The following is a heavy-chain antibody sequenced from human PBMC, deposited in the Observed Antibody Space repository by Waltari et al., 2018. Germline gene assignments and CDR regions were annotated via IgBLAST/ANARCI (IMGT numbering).Heavy chain of an antibody. CDR2: ICPRDSVT. V-gene: IGHV5-51*01. Sequence: EVQLVQSGTQVKKPGESLRISCKASGYSFSSYWIGWVRQMPGKGMEWMGIICPRDSVTRYTPSSQGRVTLSADKSTGTAYLQFSSLTASDTAMYFCARELIWPGELGPFDLWGQGTFVSVSS. J-gene: IGHJ3*01. D-gene: IGHD1-26*01. CDR1: GYSFSSYW. CDR3: ARELIWPGELGPFDL.